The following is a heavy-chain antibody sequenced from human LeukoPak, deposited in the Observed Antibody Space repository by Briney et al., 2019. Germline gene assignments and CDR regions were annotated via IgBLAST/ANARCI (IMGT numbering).Heavy chain of an antibody. V-gene: IGHV1-69*05. CDR1: GGTFSSYA. CDR3: MRDDCGDTCYPGGY. D-gene: IGHD2-2*01. J-gene: IGHJ4*02. CDR2: IIPIFGTA. Sequence: SVKVSCKASGGTFSSYAISWVRQAPGQGLEWMGGIIPIFGTANYAQKFQGRVTITTDTSASTVYMELSSLTSEDTGLYYCMRDDCGDTCYPGGYWGQGTLVTVSS.